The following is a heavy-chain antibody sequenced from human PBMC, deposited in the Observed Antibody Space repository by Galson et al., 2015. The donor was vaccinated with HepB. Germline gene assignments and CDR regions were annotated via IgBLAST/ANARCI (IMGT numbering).Heavy chain of an antibody. CDR3: VRDRNYPSSYFDY. Sequence: SLRLSCAASRFVFRNYGMHWVRQAPGKGLEWEAVIWYDGSESYYADSVKGRFTASRDNSKNTLYLQMDSLRVEDTAVYHCVRDRNYPSSYFDYWGQGTLVTVSS. CDR2: IWYDGSES. V-gene: IGHV3-33*01. CDR1: RFVFRNYG. J-gene: IGHJ4*02. D-gene: IGHD1-7*01.